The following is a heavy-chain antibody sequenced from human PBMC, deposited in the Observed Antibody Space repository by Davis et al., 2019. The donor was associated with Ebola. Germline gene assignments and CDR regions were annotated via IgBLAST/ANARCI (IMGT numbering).Heavy chain of an antibody. CDR3: ARTSIVGTTTTASDI. V-gene: IGHV1-2*06. Sequence: ASVKVSCKASGYSFTGYYMHWVRQAPGQGLEWMGRINPYSGGTNYAQKFQGRVTMTRNTSISTAYMELSSLRSDDTAVYFCARTSIVGTTTTASDIWGQGTKVTVSS. J-gene: IGHJ3*02. CDR1: GYSFTGYY. CDR2: INPYSGGT. D-gene: IGHD1-26*01.